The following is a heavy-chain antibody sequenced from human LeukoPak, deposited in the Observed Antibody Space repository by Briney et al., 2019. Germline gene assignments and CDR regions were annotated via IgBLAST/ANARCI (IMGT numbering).Heavy chain of an antibody. CDR2: ISGSSGGSP. CDR1: GFTFSSYA. D-gene: IGHD4/OR15-4a*01. J-gene: IGHJ6*02. CDR3: ANLPTTVLPPPYYYGLDV. Sequence: GGSLRLSCAASGFTFSSYAMNWVRQAPGKGLEWVSAISGSSGGSPSYADSVKGRFTISRDNSKNTLYLQMNSLRADDPAVYFCANLPTTVLPPPYYYGLDVWGQGTTVTVSS. V-gene: IGHV3-23*01.